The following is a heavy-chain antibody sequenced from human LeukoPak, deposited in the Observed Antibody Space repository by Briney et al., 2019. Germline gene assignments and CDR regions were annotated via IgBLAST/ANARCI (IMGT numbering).Heavy chain of an antibody. CDR3: ARRRCSSTSCYAYRVVVNWFDP. J-gene: IGHJ5*02. V-gene: IGHV4-34*01. CDR2: INHSGST. Sequence: PSETLSLTCTVSGDSFTSVTDYWAWIRQPPGKGLEWIGEINHSGSTNYNPSLKSRVTISVDTSKNQFSLKLSSVTAADTAVYYCARRRCSSTSCYAYRVVVNWFDPWGQGTLVTVSS. CDR1: GDSFTSVTDY. D-gene: IGHD2-2*01.